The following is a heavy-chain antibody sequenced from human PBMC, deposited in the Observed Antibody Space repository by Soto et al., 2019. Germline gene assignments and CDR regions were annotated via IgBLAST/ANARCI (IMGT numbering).Heavy chain of an antibody. CDR1: GGTFSSYA. V-gene: IGHV1-69*01. Sequence: QVQLVQSGAEVKKPGSSVKVSCKASGGTFSSYAISWVRQAPGQGLEWMGGIIPIFGTANYAQKFQGRVTITADESTSTAYMELSSLRSEDTAVYYCARVRRDSYNPDYYYYGMDVWGQGTTVTVSS. D-gene: IGHD1-26*01. J-gene: IGHJ6*02. CDR2: IIPIFGTA. CDR3: ARVRRDSYNPDYYYYGMDV.